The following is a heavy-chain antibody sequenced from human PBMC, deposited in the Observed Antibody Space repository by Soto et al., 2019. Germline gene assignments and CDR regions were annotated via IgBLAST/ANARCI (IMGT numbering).Heavy chain of an antibody. CDR3: ARTCSGGTCSFDY. Sequence: GGSLRLSCAASGSTVSSNYMSWVRQAPGKGLEWVSVIYSGGSTYYADSVKGRFTISRDNSENTLYLQMNSLRAEDTAVYYCARTCSGGTCSFDYWGQGTLVTVSS. V-gene: IGHV3-66*01. CDR1: GSTVSSNY. CDR2: IYSGGST. J-gene: IGHJ4*02. D-gene: IGHD2-15*01.